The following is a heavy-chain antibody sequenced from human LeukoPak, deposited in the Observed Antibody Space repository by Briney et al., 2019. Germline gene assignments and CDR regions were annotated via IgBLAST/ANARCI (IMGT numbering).Heavy chain of an antibody. D-gene: IGHD5-18*01. Sequence: GGSLRLSCAASGFTFSSYAMSWVRQAPGKGLEWVSAISGSGGSTYYADSVKGRFTISRDNSKNTLYLQMNSLRAEDTAVSYCAKDPRGYSYSPYSFDYWGQGTLVTVSS. V-gene: IGHV3-23*01. CDR3: AKDPRGYSYSPYSFDY. CDR1: GFTFSSYA. CDR2: ISGSGGST. J-gene: IGHJ4*02.